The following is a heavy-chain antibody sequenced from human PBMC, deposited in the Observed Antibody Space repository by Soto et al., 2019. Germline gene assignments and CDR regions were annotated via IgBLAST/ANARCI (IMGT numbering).Heavy chain of an antibody. CDR3: ARKSDDILTGYPDAFDI. CDR1: GYTFASYD. V-gene: IGHV1-18*01. CDR2: ISAYNGNT. Sequence: ASVKVSCKASGYTFASYDISWVRQAPGQGLEWMGWISAYNGNTKYAQKLQGRVTMTTDTSTSTAYMELRSLRADDTAVYYCARKSDDILTGYPDAFDIWGQGTMVNVAS. D-gene: IGHD3-9*01. J-gene: IGHJ3*02.